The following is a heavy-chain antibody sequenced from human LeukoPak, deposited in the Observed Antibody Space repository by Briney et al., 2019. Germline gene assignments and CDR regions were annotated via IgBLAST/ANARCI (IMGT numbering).Heavy chain of an antibody. V-gene: IGHV3-74*01. CDR2: INPDGRTT. Sequence: GESLKISCAASGFTFSDYWMHGGRQVPGKGLAWVSRINPDGRTTVDADAGEGRFTISRDNAQNTLYLQMNSLRAEDTAVHYCARDDYWGQGTLVTVSS. CDR3: ARDDY. CDR1: GFTFSDYW. J-gene: IGHJ4*02.